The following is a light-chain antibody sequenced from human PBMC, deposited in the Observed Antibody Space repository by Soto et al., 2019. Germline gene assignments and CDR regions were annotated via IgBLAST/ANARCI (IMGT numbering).Light chain of an antibody. J-gene: IGLJ1*01. V-gene: IGLV2-14*01. Sequence: QSALAQPASVSGSPGQSITISCTGTSSDAGNYKYVSWYQQHPGKAPKLMIYEVSNRPSGVSNRFSGSKSGNTASLTISGLQAADETDYYCFSYTSSGTYVFGTGTKV. CDR3: FSYTSSGTYV. CDR1: SSDAGNYKY. CDR2: EVS.